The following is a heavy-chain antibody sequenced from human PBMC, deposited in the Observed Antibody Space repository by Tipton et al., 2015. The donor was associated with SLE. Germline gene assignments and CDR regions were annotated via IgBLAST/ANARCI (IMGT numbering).Heavy chain of an antibody. Sequence: SLRLSCAASGFTFSGSAMHWVRQASGKGLEWVGRIRSKANSYATAYAASVKGRFTISRDDSKNTAYLQMNSLKTEDTAVYYCARCGGLMGLDAFDIWGQGTMVTVSS. D-gene: IGHD2-8*01. CDR1: GFTFSGSA. CDR2: IRSKANSYAT. CDR3: ARCGGLMGLDAFDI. J-gene: IGHJ3*02. V-gene: IGHV3-73*01.